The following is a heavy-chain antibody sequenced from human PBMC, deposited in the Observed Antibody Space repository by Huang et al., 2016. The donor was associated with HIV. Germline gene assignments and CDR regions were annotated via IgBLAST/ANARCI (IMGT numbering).Heavy chain of an antibody. CDR1: GGSVNSGFYY. V-gene: IGHV4-39*01. J-gene: IGHJ3*01. D-gene: IGHD3-16*01. CDR2: VFYGGNT. Sequence: QLQLQESGPGLVRPSETLSLTCSVSGGSVNSGFYYWGWFRQPPGKGLVWIAGVFYGGNTFYKPSLKGRVSMSVDTSKKRFSLNLSSVTAADTAVYFCARLPFDYVWGTQRQTALDELDVWGQGTMVTVSS. CDR3: ARLPFDYVWGTQRQTALDELDV.